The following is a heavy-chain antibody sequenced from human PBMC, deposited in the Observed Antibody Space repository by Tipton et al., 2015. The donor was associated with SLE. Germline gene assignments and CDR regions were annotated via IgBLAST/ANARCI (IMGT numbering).Heavy chain of an antibody. CDR1: GFTVSSNY. D-gene: IGHD3/OR15-3a*01. V-gene: IGHV3-66*01. Sequence: SLRLSCAASGFTVSSNYMSWVRQAPGKGLEWVSVIYSGGSTYYADPVKGRFTISRDNSKNTLYLQMNSLRAEDTAVYYCAGEEFLDRLAYFQHWGQGTLVTVSS. CDR3: AGEEFLDRLAYFQH. CDR2: IYSGGST. J-gene: IGHJ1*01.